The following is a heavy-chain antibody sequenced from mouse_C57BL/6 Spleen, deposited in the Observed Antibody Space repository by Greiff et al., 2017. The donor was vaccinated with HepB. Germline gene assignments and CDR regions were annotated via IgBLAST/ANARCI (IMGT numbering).Heavy chain of an antibody. CDR1: GFTFSSYA. CDR3: AREYYGAMDY. D-gene: IGHD1-1*01. Sequence: EVKLMESGGGLVKPGGSLKLSCAASGFTFSSYAMSWVRQTPEKRLEWVATISDGGSYTYYPDNVKGRFTISRDNAKNNLYLQMSHLKSEDTAMYYCAREYYGAMDYRGQGTSVTVSS. V-gene: IGHV5-4*01. CDR2: ISDGGSYT. J-gene: IGHJ4*01.